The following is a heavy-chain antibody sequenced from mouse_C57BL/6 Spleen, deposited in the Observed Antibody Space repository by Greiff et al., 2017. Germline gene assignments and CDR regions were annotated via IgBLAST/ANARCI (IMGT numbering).Heavy chain of an antibody. CDR1: GYTFTSYW. CDR3: ARDSSGSYYFDY. Sequence: VQLQQPGAELVRPGTSVKLSCKASGYTFTSYWLHWVKQRPGQGLEWIGVIAPSDSYTKYNQKFKCKATFTVDTSSSTAYMQLSSLTSEDSAVYYCARDSSGSYYFDYWGQGTTLTVSS. J-gene: IGHJ2*01. D-gene: IGHD3-2*02. V-gene: IGHV1-59*01. CDR2: IAPSDSYT.